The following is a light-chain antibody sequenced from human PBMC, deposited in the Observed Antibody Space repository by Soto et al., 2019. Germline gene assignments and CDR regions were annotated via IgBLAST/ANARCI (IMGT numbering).Light chain of an antibody. V-gene: IGLV1-40*01. CDR3: QSYDSSLSGRYF. Sequence: QAVVTQPPSVSGAPGQRVTISCTGSSSNIGAGYDVHWYQQLPGTAPKLLIYGNSNRPSGVPDRFSGSKSGTSASRAITGLQDEDEADYFCQSYDSSLSGRYFFGTGTKVTVL. CDR2: GNS. J-gene: IGLJ1*01. CDR1: SSNIGAGYD.